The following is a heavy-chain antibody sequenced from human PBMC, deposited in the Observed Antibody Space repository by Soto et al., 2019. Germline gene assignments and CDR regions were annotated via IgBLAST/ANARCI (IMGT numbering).Heavy chain of an antibody. J-gene: IGHJ4*02. CDR1: GFTLSSYS. CDR3: ARETGLTSSGWSYYFGF. V-gene: IGHV3-48*02. CDR2: ISGSGGTI. Sequence: EVQLVESGGGMVQPGGSLRVSCAASGFTLSSYSMHWVRQAPGKGLEWVSYISGSGGTIYYAASVKGRFTISRDNAKNALSVQMNSLRDEDTAVYFCARETGLTSSGWSYYFGFWGQGTRVTVSS. D-gene: IGHD6-19*01.